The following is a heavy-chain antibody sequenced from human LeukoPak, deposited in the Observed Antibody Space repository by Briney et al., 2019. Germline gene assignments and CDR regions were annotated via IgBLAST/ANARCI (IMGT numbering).Heavy chain of an antibody. Sequence: SETLSLTCTVSSYSISSGYYWGWIRQPPGKGLEWIGSIYHSGSTYYNPSLKSRVTISVDTSKNQFSLKLSSVTAADTAVYYCARSITMVRGVIYPFDYWGQGTLVTVSS. CDR1: SYSISSGYY. D-gene: IGHD3-10*01. V-gene: IGHV4-38-2*02. CDR3: ARSITMVRGVIYPFDY. CDR2: IYHSGST. J-gene: IGHJ4*02.